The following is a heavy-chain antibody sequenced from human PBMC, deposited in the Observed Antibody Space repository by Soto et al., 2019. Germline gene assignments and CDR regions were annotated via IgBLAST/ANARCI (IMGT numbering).Heavy chain of an antibody. CDR2: IYYSGST. D-gene: IGHD2-21*01. Sequence: SETLSLTCTVSGGSISSGGYYWSWIRQHPGKGLEWIGYIYYSGSTYYNPSLKSRVTISVDTSKNQFSLKLSSVTAADTAVYYCARIPFTARLTHLDYYFDYWGQGTLVTVSS. CDR3: ARIPFTARLTHLDYYFDY. J-gene: IGHJ4*02. CDR1: GGSISSGGYY. V-gene: IGHV4-31*03.